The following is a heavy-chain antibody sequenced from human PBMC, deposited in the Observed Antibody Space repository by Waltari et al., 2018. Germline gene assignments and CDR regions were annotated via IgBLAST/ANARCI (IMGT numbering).Heavy chain of an antibody. D-gene: IGHD1-26*01. Sequence: LSLSCAASGFTVSSNYMSWVRQAPGKGLEWVSVIYSGGSTYYADSVKGRFTISRDNSKNTLYLQMNSLRAEDTAVYYCARVGGKWELPDYWGQGTLVTVSS. J-gene: IGHJ4*02. CDR2: IYSGGST. CDR1: GFTVSSNY. V-gene: IGHV3-53*01. CDR3: ARVGGKWELPDY.